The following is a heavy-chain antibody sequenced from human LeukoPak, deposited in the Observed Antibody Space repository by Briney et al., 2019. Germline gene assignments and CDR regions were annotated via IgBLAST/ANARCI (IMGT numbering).Heavy chain of an antibody. CDR3: ARGIAVAGTAY. Sequence: PSETLSLTCTVSGGSISSYYWGWIRQPPGKGLDWIGYIYYSGSTNYNPSLKSRVTISVDTSENQFSLKLSSVTAADTAVYYCARGIAVAGTAYWGQGTLVTVSS. D-gene: IGHD6-13*01. V-gene: IGHV4-59*01. CDR1: GGSISSYY. CDR2: IYYSGST. J-gene: IGHJ4*02.